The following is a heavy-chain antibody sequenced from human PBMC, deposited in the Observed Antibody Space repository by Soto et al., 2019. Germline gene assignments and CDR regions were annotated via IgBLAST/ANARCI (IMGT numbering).Heavy chain of an antibody. V-gene: IGHV3-48*02. CDR2: ISSSSSTI. CDR1: GFTFSSYS. Sequence: PGGSLRLSCAASGFTFSSYSMNWVRQAPGKGLEWVSYISSSSSTIYYADSVKGRFTISRDNAKNSLYLQMNSLRDEDTAVYYCARDRRYSYGQYYFDYWGQGTLVTVSS. CDR3: ARDRRYSYGQYYFDY. J-gene: IGHJ4*02. D-gene: IGHD5-18*01.